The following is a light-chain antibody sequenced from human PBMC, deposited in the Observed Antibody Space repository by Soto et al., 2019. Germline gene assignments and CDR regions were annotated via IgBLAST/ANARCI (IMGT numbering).Light chain of an antibody. CDR3: PKYNGAPWT. J-gene: IGKJ1*01. CDR1: QGIDDH. Sequence: DIQMTQSPASLSASVGDRVTITCRASQGIDDHLAWYQQKPGKVPKLLIYTASTLQLGVPSRFSGSGSGTDFTLTISSLQPEDVAPYYCPKYNGAPWTFGQGTKVEIK. V-gene: IGKV1-27*01. CDR2: TAS.